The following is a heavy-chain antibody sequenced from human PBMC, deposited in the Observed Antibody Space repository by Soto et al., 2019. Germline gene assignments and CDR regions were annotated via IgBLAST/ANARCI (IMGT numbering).Heavy chain of an antibody. CDR1: GGSFSGYY. J-gene: IGHJ6*02. V-gene: IGHV4-34*01. Sequence: SETLSLTCAVYGGSFSGYYWSWIRQPPGKGLEWIGEINHSGSTNYNPSLKSRVTISVDTSKNQFSLKLSSVTAADTAVYYCARAKRGIQLWFYYYYGMDVWGQGTTVTVSS. CDR3: ARAKRGIQLWFYYYYGMDV. D-gene: IGHD5-18*01. CDR2: INHSGST.